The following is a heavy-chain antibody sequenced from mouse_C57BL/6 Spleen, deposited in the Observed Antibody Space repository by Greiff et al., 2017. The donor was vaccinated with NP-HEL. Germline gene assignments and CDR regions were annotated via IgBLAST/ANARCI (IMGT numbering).Heavy chain of an antibody. J-gene: IGHJ2*01. V-gene: IGHV1-52*01. D-gene: IGHD1-1*01. CDR1: GYTFTSYW. Sequence: QVQLQQPGAELVRPGSSVKLSCKASGYTFTSYWMHWVKQRPIQGLEWIGNIDPSDSETNYNQKFKDKATLTVDKSSSTAYMQLSSLTSEDSAVYYCALITTVVAFDYWGQGTTLTVAS. CDR2: IDPSDSET. CDR3: ALITTVVAFDY.